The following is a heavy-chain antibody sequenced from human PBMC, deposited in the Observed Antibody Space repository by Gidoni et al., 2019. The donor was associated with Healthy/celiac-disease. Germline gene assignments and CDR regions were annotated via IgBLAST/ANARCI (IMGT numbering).Heavy chain of an antibody. Sequence: QVQLVQSGAEVKKPGSSVKVSCQASGGRFSSYAISWVRQAPGQGLEWMGWFIPIFGTANYAQKFQGRVTITADKSTSTAYMELSSLRSEDTAVYYCARAPAARVPRYGMDVWGQGTTVTVSS. CDR2: FIPIFGTA. V-gene: IGHV1-69*06. D-gene: IGHD2-2*01. CDR3: ARAPAARVPRYGMDV. J-gene: IGHJ6*02. CDR1: GGRFSSYA.